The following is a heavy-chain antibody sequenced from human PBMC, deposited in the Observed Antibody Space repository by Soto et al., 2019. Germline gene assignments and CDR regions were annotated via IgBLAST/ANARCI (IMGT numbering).Heavy chain of an antibody. CDR3: AKGVPGIAVAGTGYFQH. V-gene: IGHV3-23*01. J-gene: IGHJ1*01. CDR1: GFTFSSYA. D-gene: IGHD6-19*01. CDR2: ISGSGDST. Sequence: GGSLRLSCAGSGFTFSSYAMSWVRQSPGKGLEWVSGISGSGDSTYYADSVKGRFTISRDNSKNTLYLQMNSLRAEDTAVYFCAKGVPGIAVAGTGYFQHWGKGTLVTVSS.